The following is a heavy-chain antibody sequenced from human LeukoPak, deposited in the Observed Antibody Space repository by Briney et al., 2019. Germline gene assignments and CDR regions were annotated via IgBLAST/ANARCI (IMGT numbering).Heavy chain of an antibody. CDR2: ISSDGNNT. CDR1: GFTFSSGY. V-gene: IGHV3-74*01. J-gene: IGHJ4*02. Sequence: GRSLRLSCAVSGFTFSSGYMHWVRQPPGRGPVWVSRISSDGNNTIYADSVKGRFTISRDDARNTLYLQMNSLRDADTAVYYCARYTGGGVYWGQGTLVTVSS. D-gene: IGHD2-2*02. CDR3: ARYTGGGVY.